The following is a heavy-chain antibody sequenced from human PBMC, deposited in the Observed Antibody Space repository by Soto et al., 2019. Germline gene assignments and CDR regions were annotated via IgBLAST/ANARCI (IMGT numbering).Heavy chain of an antibody. CDR3: ARDQDYGSGSYYNYYYYYGMDV. V-gene: IGHV1-18*01. CDR1: GYTFTSYG. J-gene: IGHJ6*02. D-gene: IGHD3-10*01. CDR2: ISAYNGNT. Sequence: ASVKVSCKASGYTFTSYGISWVRQAPGQGLEWMGWISAYNGNTNYAQKLQGRVTMTTDTSTSTAYMELRSLRSDDTAVYYCARDQDYGSGSYYNYYYYYGMDVWGQGTTVT.